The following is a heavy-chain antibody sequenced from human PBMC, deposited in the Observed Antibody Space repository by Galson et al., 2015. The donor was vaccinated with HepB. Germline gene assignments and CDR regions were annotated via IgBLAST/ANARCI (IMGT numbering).Heavy chain of an antibody. Sequence: SLRLSCAASGFTFDDYTMHWVRQAPGKGLEWVSLISWDGGSTYYADSVKGRFTISRDNSKNSLYLQMNSLRTEDTALYYCAKDIGPPDFSGGYYYYYGMDVWGQGTTVTVSS. D-gene: IGHD1-26*01. CDR2: ISWDGGST. CDR3: AKDIGPPDFSGGYYYYYGMDV. J-gene: IGHJ6*02. CDR1: GFTFDDYT. V-gene: IGHV3-43*01.